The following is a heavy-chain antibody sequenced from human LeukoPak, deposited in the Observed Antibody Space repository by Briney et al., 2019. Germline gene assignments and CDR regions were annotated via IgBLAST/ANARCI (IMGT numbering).Heavy chain of an antibody. CDR1: GFTFTSYD. CDR2: MNPNNGNT. D-gene: IGHD1-26*01. J-gene: IGHJ5*02. Sequence: ASVKVSCKASGFTFTSYDINRVRQASGQGLEWMGWMNPNNGNTGYAQKFQGRVTMTRDTSISTAYMELRGLRSEDTAVYYCAILIVGASAWGQGTLVTVSS. V-gene: IGHV1-8*01. CDR3: AILIVGASA.